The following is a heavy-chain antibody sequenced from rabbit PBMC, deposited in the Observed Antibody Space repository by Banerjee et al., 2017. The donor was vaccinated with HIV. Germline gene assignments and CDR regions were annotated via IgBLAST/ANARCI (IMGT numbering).Heavy chain of an antibody. V-gene: IGHV1S45*01. CDR1: LFPFSYNTA. CDR2: INGVTGKA. J-gene: IGHJ4*01. D-gene: IGHD1-1*01. CDR3: ARDLDGVIGRTLDL. Sequence: QEQLVESGGGLVKPGAFLTLSCKASLFPFSYNTAMGCHRQAPGKGMEWIVCINGVTGKAVYESWAKGRFSFSKTSSTTVTLQMTSPTAADTATYFCARDLDGVIGRTLDLWGQGTLVTVS.